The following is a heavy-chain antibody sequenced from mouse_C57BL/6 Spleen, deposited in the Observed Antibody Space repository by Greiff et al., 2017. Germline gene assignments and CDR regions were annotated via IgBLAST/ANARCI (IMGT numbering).Heavy chain of an antibody. CDR3: AREDYYYAMDY. J-gene: IGHJ4*01. CDR1: GYSITSGYD. CDR2: ISYSGST. V-gene: IGHV3-1*01. Sequence: DVKLQESGPGMVKPSQSLSLTCTVTGYSITSGYDWHWIRHFPGNKLEWMGYISYSGSTNYNPSLKSRISITHDTSKNHFFLKLNSVTTEDTATYYCAREDYYYAMDYWGQGTSVTVSS.